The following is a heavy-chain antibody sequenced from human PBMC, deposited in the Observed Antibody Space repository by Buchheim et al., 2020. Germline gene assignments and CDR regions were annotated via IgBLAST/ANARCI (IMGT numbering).Heavy chain of an antibody. J-gene: IGHJ4*02. CDR3: ARDTSGYAVGVDY. CDR1: GGSISSGDYY. V-gene: IGHV4-30-4*01. Sequence: QVQLQESGPGLVKPSQTLSLTCTVSGGSISSGDYYWSWIRQPQGKGLEWIGYIDYSGSTYYNPSLKSRITTSVNTSRNHSSLKLSSVTAADTAVYYCARDTSGYAVGVDYWGQGTL. CDR2: IDYSGST. D-gene: IGHD5-12*01.